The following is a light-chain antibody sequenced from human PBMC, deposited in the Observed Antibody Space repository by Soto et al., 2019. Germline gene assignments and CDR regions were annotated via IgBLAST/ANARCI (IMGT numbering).Light chain of an antibody. CDR2: EDT. CDR1: SGSIASNF. V-gene: IGLV6-57*04. J-gene: IGLJ2*01. CDR3: QSYDSSHHVV. Sequence: NFMLTHPHSVSESPGKTVTISCTRSSGSIASNFVQWCQQRPGSAPTTVIYEDTQRPSGVPNRFSGSIDSSSNSASLTISGLKTEDEADYYCQSYDSSHHVVFGGGTKVTVL.